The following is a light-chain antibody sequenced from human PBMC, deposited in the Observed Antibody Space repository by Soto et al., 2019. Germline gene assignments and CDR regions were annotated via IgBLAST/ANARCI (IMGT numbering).Light chain of an antibody. Sequence: DIPMSQSPSSTSESXGDRVTIDSRARQSSSSFLNRYQQKPGRAPKIXXYAASSLQSGGPSRFSGSGSVTDFTRTISSLQPEDFASYYGLQDYGDSWTFGQGTKVDIK. V-gene: IGKV1-39*01. CDR2: AAS. CDR1: QSSSSF. CDR3: LQDYGDSWT. J-gene: IGKJ1*01.